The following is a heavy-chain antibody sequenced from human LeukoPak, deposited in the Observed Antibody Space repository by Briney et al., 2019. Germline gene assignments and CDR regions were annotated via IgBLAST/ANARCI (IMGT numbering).Heavy chain of an antibody. Sequence: SETLSLTCTVSGGSISSYYWSLIRQPPGKGLEWIGYIYYSGSTNYNPSLKSRVTISVDTSKNQFSLKLSSVTAADTAVYYCAATYYDFWSGYWTSDGMDVWGQGTTVTVSS. CDR3: AATYYDFWSGYWTSDGMDV. V-gene: IGHV4-59*01. CDR1: GGSISSYY. J-gene: IGHJ6*02. CDR2: IYYSGST. D-gene: IGHD3-3*01.